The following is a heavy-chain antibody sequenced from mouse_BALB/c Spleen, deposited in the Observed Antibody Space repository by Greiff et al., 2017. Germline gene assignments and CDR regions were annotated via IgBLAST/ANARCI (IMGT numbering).Heavy chain of an antibody. CDR2: ISDGGSYT. V-gene: IGHV5-4*02. Sequence: EVQLVESGGGLVKPGGSLKLSCAASGFTFSDYYMDWVRQTPEKRLEWVATISDGGSYTYYPDSVKGRFTISRDNAKNNLYLQMSSLKSEDTAMYYCARDLGEYWGQGTTLTVSS. D-gene: IGHD4-1*01. J-gene: IGHJ2*01. CDR1: GFTFSDYY. CDR3: ARDLGEY.